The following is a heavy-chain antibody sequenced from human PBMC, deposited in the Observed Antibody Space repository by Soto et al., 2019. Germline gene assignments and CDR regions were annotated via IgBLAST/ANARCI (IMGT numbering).Heavy chain of an antibody. CDR2: ISIRVGDE. CDR1: GFTFSSYA. Sequence: QVQLVESGGGVVQPGKSLRLSCAASGFTFSSYAMHWARQAPGKVLEWVTVISIRVGDEYYAESVRGRFTISRDDSKNTLYLQMDSLRVEDTAVYYCARGTIVARQHLDYWGQGTLVTVSS. D-gene: IGHD6-6*01. J-gene: IGHJ4*02. V-gene: IGHV3-30*03. CDR3: ARGTIVARQHLDY.